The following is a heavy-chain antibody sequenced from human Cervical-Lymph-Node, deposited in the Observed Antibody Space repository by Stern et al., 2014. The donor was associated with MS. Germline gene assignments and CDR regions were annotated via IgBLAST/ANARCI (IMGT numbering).Heavy chain of an antibody. CDR1: GGSVKTGSYY. CDR3: ARWGFCSSTSCPNWFDP. CDR2: VYCSGNT. D-gene: IGHD2-2*01. V-gene: IGHV4-61*01. Sequence: QVQLQESGPGLVKPSETLSLTCSVSGGSVKTGSYYWSWIRQPPGKGLEWIGYVYCSGNTNYNPSLKSRVTISVDTSKNQFSLKLTSVTAADTAVYYCARWGFCSSTSCPNWFDPWGQGTLVTVSS. J-gene: IGHJ5*02.